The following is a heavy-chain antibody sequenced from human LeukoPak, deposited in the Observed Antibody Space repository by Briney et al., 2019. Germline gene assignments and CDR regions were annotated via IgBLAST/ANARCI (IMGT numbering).Heavy chain of an antibody. CDR3: ARDASPAGYYDSSGYYGSGAFDI. CDR2: INHSGST. D-gene: IGHD3-22*01. CDR1: GGSFSGYY. J-gene: IGHJ3*02. V-gene: IGHV4-34*01. Sequence: PSETLSLTCAVYGGSFSGYYWSWIRQPPGKGLEWIGEINHSGSTNYNPSLKSRVTISVDTSKNQFSLKLSSVTAADTAVYYCARDASPAGYYDSSGYYGSGAFDIWGQGTMVTVSS.